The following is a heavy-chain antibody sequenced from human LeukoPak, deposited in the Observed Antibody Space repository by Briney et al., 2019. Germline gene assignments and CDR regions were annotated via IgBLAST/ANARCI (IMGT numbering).Heavy chain of an antibody. J-gene: IGHJ4*02. Sequence: GGSLRLSCAASGFTFSSYAMHWVRQAPGKGLEWVAVISYDGSNKYYADSVKGRFTISRDNSKNTLYLQMNSLRAEDTAVYYCAREADYWGQGTLVTVSS. CDR1: GFTFSSYA. V-gene: IGHV3-30*04. CDR2: ISYDGSNK. CDR3: AREADY.